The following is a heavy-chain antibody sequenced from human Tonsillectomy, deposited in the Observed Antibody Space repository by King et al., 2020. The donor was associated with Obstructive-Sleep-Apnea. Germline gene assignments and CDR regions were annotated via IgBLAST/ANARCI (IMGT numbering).Heavy chain of an antibody. J-gene: IGHJ6*02. V-gene: IGHV4-39*07. D-gene: IGHD2-8*01. CDR1: GGSISSSSYY. CDR3: AGDCDDDAGYYYGMDV. Sequence: QLQESGPGLVKPSETLSLTCTVSGGSISSSSYYWGLIRQPPGKGLEWIGSISYSGSIFYNPSLKSRVAISVDTSKNQFSLKLSSVTAADTAVYYCAGDCDDDAGYYYGMDVWGQGTTVTVSS. CDR2: ISYSGSI.